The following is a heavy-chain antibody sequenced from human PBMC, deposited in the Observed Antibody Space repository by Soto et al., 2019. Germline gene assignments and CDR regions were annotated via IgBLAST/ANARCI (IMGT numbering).Heavy chain of an antibody. CDR1: GGSISSSSYY. V-gene: IGHV4-39*01. J-gene: IGHJ4*02. CDR2: IYYSGST. D-gene: IGHD4-17*01. Sequence: SETLSLTCPISGGSISSSSYYWGWIRQPPAKGLEWIGSIYYSGSTYYNSSLKSRVTISVDTSKNQFSLKLSSVTAADTAVYYCARGFPTVVTVHYWGQGALVTVSS. CDR3: ARGFPTVVTVHY.